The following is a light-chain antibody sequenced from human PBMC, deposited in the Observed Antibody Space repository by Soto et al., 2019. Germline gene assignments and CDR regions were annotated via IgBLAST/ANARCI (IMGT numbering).Light chain of an antibody. CDR2: EGS. J-gene: IGLJ2*01. V-gene: IGLV2-23*01. Sequence: QSALTQPASVSGSPGQSITISCTGTSSDVGSYNLVSWYQQHPGKAPKLMIYEGSKRPSGVSNRFSCSKSGNTASLTISGLQAEDEADYGFCSYAGSSTFVVVGGGTKMTVL. CDR3: CSYAGSSTFVV. CDR1: SSDVGSYNL.